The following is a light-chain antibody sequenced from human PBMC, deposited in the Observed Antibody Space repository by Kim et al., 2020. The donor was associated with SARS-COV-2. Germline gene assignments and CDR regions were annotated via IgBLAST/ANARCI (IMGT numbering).Light chain of an antibody. J-gene: IGKJ5*01. CDR2: GAS. CDR3: QQYGRSPSIT. V-gene: IGKV3-20*01. CDR1: QSVRT. Sequence: LYPGERATLSCKASQSVRTIGLYQQKPGQPPRLLIYGASNRATGIPDRFSGSGSGTDFTLTISRLEPADFAVYYCQQYGRSPSITFGQGTRLEIK.